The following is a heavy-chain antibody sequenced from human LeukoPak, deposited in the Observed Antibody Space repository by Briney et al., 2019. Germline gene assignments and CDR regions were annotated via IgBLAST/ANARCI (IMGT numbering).Heavy chain of an antibody. CDR2: ISLAGRT. V-gene: IGHV4-39*07. CDR3: SRESGPFCPFGH. CDR1: GGSISSGGYY. Sequence: PSETLSLTCTVSGGSISSGGYYWSWVRQPPGGGLEWIGEISLAGRTRYNPSLKSRVNISVDESKNHLYLNLASVTAADTAVYYCSRESGPFCPFGHWGQGTLVAVTS. J-gene: IGHJ4*02. D-gene: IGHD1-26*01.